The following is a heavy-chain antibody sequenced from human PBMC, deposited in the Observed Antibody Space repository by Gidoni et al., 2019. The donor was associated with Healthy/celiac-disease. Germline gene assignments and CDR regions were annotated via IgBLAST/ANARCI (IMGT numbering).Heavy chain of an antibody. J-gene: IGHJ4*02. CDR1: GCPFSSYA. Sequence: QVQLVQSGAEVKKPGPSVKVSCKASGCPFSSYAISWVRQAPGQGLEWMGGIIPIFGTANYAQKFQGRVTITADESTSTAYMELSSLRSEDTAVYYCATEAYSSSSFDYWGQGTLVTVSS. V-gene: IGHV1-69*01. D-gene: IGHD6-6*01. CDR3: ATEAYSSSSFDY. CDR2: IIPIFGTA.